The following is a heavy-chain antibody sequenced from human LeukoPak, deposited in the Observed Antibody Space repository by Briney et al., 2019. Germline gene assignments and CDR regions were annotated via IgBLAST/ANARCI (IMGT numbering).Heavy chain of an antibody. V-gene: IGHV4-59*12. Sequence: KSSETLSLTCTVSGGSISSYYWSWIRQPPGKGLEWIGYIYYSGSTNYNPSLKSRVTMSVDTSKNQFSLKLSSVTAADTAVYYCARDHLGYYYYMDVWGKGTTVTVSS. CDR3: ARDHLGYYYYMDV. CDR2: IYYSGST. CDR1: GGSISSYY. D-gene: IGHD3-10*01. J-gene: IGHJ6*03.